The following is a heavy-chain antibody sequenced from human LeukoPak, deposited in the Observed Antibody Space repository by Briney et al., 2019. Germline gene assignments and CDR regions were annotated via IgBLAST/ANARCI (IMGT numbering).Heavy chain of an antibody. CDR2: IYYSGST. J-gene: IGHJ4*02. Sequence: SETLSLTCTVSGGSISSSSYYWDWIRQPLGKGLEWIGSIYYSGSTYYNPSLKSRVTISVDTSKNQFSLKLSSVTAADTAVYYCARSGYSSSSGDYWGQGTLVTVSS. CDR1: GGSISSSSYY. D-gene: IGHD6-6*01. V-gene: IGHV4-39*07. CDR3: ARSGYSSSSGDY.